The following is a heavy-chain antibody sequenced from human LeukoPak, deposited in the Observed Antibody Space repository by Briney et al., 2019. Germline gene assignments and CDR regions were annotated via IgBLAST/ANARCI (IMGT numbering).Heavy chain of an antibody. D-gene: IGHD3-10*01. CDR2: ISGSGRNT. CDR3: AKVGEGHITMVALLTRDLDY. Sequence: GGSLRLSCAASGFTFSNYAMSWVRQAPGKGLEWVSTISGSGRNTYYADSVKGRFTISRDNSKNTLYLQTNSLKAEDTAVYYCAKVGEGHITMVALLTRDLDYWGQGTLVTVSS. CDR1: GFTFSNYA. J-gene: IGHJ4*02. V-gene: IGHV3-23*01.